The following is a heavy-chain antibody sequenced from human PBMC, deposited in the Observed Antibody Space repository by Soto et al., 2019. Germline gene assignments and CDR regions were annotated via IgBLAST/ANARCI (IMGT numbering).Heavy chain of an antibody. CDR1: GGSISRGGYS. Sequence: SETLSLTCAVSGGSISRGGYSWSWIRQPPGKGLEWIGYIYHSGSTYYNPSLKSRVTISVDTSKNQFSLKLSSVTAADTAVYYCARHSPYYDSSGYYLDYWGQGTLVTVSS. J-gene: IGHJ4*02. D-gene: IGHD3-22*01. CDR3: ARHSPYYDSSGYYLDY. CDR2: IYHSGST. V-gene: IGHV4-30-2*03.